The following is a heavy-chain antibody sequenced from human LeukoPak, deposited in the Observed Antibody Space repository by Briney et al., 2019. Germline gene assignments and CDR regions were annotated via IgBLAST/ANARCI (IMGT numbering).Heavy chain of an antibody. J-gene: IGHJ6*02. CDR1: GYTFTSYY. V-gene: IGHV1-46*01. D-gene: IGHD3-22*01. CDR3: ARGGRWGSEYYDSSGATYYYYGMDV. Sequence: ASVKVSCKASGYTFTSYYMNWVRQAPGQGLEWMGIINPSGDSTSYAQKFQDRVTMTRDTSTSTIYMELSSLRSEDTAVYYCARGGRWGSEYYDSSGATYYYYGMDVWGQGTTVTVSS. CDR2: INPSGDST.